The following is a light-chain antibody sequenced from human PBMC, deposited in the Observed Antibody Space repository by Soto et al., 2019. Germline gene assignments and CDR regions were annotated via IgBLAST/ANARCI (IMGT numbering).Light chain of an antibody. V-gene: IGKV3-20*01. Sequence: EIVCTMSPGTLSLTPGERATLSCRASQSVSSSYLAWYQQKPGQAPRLLIYDASNRATGIPARFSGSGSGTDFTLTISGLEPEDFAVYYCQQYDTAPPITFGQGRRLEI. CDR2: DAS. CDR3: QQYDTAPPIT. J-gene: IGKJ5*01. CDR1: QSVSSSY.